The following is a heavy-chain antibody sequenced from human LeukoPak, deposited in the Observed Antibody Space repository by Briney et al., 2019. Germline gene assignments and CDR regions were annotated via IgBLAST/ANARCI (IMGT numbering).Heavy chain of an antibody. CDR3: ARDEGHGYRGYFDY. CDR2: ISYDGSNK. CDR1: GFTFSSYA. J-gene: IGHJ4*02. V-gene: IGHV3-30-3*01. Sequence: GGSLRLSCAASGFTFSSYAMHWVREAPGKGLEWVAVISYDGSNKYYADSVKGRFTISRDNSKNTLYLQMNSLRAEDTAVYYCARDEGHGYRGYFDYWGQGTLVTVSS. D-gene: IGHD5-24*01.